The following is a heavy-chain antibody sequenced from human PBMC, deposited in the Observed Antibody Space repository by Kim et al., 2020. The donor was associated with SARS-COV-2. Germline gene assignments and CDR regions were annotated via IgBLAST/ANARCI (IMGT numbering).Heavy chain of an antibody. V-gene: IGHV1-2*02. CDR3: TRDGLRHSSYDH. CDR2: ISPDSGDP. J-gene: IGHJ4*02. CDR1: GYSFPDYF. Sequence: GGSLKISCKTSGYSFPDYFIHWVRQAPGQGLEWMAWISPDSGDPHYAQKFQGKVTVTRDKSLRPVYMDLTGLTFDDTAIYYCTRDGLRHSSYDHWGQGT. D-gene: IGHD3-16*01.